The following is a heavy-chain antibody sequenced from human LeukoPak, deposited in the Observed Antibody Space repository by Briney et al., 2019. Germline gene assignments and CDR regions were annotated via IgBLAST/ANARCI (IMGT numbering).Heavy chain of an antibody. CDR1: GFTFTRFW. CDR3: TRGGEEPFDY. D-gene: IGHD3-10*01. CDR2: INVEGTTT. V-gene: IGHV3-74*01. Sequence: PGGSLRLSCADSGFTFTRFWMHWVRQAPGKGLVWVSRINVEGTTTTYAGSVEGRFTISRDENALYLQMNHLRVDDTAVYYCTRGGEEPFDYWGQGTLVTVSP. J-gene: IGHJ4*02.